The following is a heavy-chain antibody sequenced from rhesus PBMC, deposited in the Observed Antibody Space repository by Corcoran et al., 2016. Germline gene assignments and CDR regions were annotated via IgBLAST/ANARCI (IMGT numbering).Heavy chain of an antibody. CDR2: ISGSSGST. J-gene: IGHJ4*01. CDR3: ASLDY. V-gene: IGHV4-65*01. CDR1: GGSISSSYW. Sequence: QVQLQESGPGLVKPSETLSLTCAVSGGSISSSYWWSWIRQPPGKGLEWIGYISGSSGSTYYNPSLKSRVTISTDTSKNQFSLKLSSVTAADTAVYYCASLDYWGQGVLVTVSS.